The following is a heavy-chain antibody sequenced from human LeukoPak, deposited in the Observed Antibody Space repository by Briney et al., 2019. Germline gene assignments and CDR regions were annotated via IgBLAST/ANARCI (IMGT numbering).Heavy chain of an antibody. J-gene: IGHJ4*02. CDR2: INHSGST. D-gene: IGHD3-3*01. V-gene: IGHV4-34*01. CDR3: AVTYYDFWSHFDY. Sequence: SETLSLTCAVSGGSFSGYYWSWIRQPPGKGLEWIGEINHSGSTNYNPSLKSRVTISVDTSKNQFSLKLSSVTAADTAVYYCAVTYYDFWSHFDYWGQGTLVTVSS. CDR1: GGSFSGYY.